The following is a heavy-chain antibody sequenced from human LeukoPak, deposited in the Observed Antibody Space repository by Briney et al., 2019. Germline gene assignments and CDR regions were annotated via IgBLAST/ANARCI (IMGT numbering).Heavy chain of an antibody. D-gene: IGHD5-18*01. CDR3: AKDETHSTFDY. Sequence: GGSLRLSCAASGFIFSTFAMHWARQAPGKGLEWVAVISSDGSNKYTADSVKGRFTISRDNSKNTLYLQMNSLGAEDTAVYYCAKDETHSTFDYWGQGTLVTVSS. V-gene: IGHV3-30-3*01. J-gene: IGHJ4*02. CDR1: GFIFSTFA. CDR2: ISSDGSNK.